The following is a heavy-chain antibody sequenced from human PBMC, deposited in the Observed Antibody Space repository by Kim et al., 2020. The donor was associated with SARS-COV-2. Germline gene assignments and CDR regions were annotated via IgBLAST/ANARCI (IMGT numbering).Heavy chain of an antibody. D-gene: IGHD3-22*01. CDR2: ISWNSGSI. CDR1: GFTFDDYA. CDR3: AKERDSSGYPRYYFDY. J-gene: IGHJ4*02. V-gene: IGHV3-9*01. Sequence: GGSLRLSCAASGFTFDDYAMHWVRQAPGKGLEWVSGISWNSGSIGYADSVKGRFTISRDNAKNSLYLQMNSLRAEDTALYYCAKERDSSGYPRYYFDYWGQGTLVTVSS.